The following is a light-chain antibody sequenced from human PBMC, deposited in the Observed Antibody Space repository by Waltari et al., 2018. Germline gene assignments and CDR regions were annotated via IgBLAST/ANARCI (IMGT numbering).Light chain of an antibody. Sequence: DIQMTQSPSSLSASVGESVTVTCRASQSISSSLNWYQQKPGKAPKLLIYAASSLQSGVPSRFSGRGSGTDFTLTISSLQPEDFATYYCQQSYSTPFTFGPGTKVDF. J-gene: IGKJ3*01. V-gene: IGKV1-39*01. CDR1: QSISSS. CDR2: AAS. CDR3: QQSYSTPFT.